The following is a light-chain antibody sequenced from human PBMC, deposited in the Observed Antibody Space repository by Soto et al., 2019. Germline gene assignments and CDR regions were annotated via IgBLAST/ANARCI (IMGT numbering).Light chain of an antibody. CDR1: QSISSN. J-gene: IGKJ4*01. CDR3: IQDYNYPLT. CDR2: RTS. V-gene: IGKV3-15*01. Sequence: ETVMTQSPATLSVSPGERATLSCRASQSISSNLAWYQQKPGQAPRLLMFRTSSRATGFPARFSGSGSGTEFTLTISSLQPEDFATYYCIQDYNYPLTFGGGTKVDIK.